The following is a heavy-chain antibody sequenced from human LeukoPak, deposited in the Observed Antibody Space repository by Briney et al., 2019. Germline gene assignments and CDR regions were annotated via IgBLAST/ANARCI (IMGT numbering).Heavy chain of an antibody. CDR2: IYYSGST. V-gene: IGHV4-39*01. CDR1: GGSISSYY. D-gene: IGHD3-22*01. Sequence: NPSETLSLTCTVSGGSISSYYWGWIRQPPGKGLEWIGSIYYSGSTYYNPSLKSRVTISVDTSKNQFSLKLSSVTAADTAVYYCSAYYYDSSGYYPFDYWGQGTLVTVSS. J-gene: IGHJ4*02. CDR3: SAYYYDSSGYYPFDY.